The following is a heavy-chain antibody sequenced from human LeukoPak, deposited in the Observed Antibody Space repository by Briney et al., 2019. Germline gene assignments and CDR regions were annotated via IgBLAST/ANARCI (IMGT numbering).Heavy chain of an antibody. Sequence: ASVKVSCNVSGYTLTLLSMHWVRQAPGKGLEWMGGFDPEDGETIYAQKFQGRVTMTEDTSTDTAYMELSSLRSEDTAVYYCATGVEGAGNSEDWGQGTLVTVSS. CDR3: ATGVEGAGNSED. CDR1: GYTLTLLS. CDR2: FDPEDGET. J-gene: IGHJ4*02. D-gene: IGHD4-23*01. V-gene: IGHV1-24*01.